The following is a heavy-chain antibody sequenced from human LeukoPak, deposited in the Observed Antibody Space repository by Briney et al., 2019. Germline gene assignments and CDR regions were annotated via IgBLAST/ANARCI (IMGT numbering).Heavy chain of an antibody. J-gene: IGHJ5*02. CDR3: IVFGDSNH. V-gene: IGHV3-23*01. CDR1: GFIFSSHG. D-gene: IGHD4-17*01. CDR2: VTSRSAT. Sequence: GGSLRLSCVASGFIFSSHGMSWVRQAPGKGLEWVSTVTSRSATHYTDSVKGRFTISRDTSKNTLYLQINSLRVEDTAVYYCIVFGDSNHWGQGTLVTVSS.